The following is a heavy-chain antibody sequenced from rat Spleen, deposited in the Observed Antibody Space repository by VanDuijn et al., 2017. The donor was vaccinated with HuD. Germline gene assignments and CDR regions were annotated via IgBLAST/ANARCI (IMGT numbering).Heavy chain of an antibody. CDR3: ARHSYDGSYYLYYFDY. J-gene: IGHJ2*01. CDR1: GFTFSSFA. V-gene: IGHV5S13*01. D-gene: IGHD1-12*02. Sequence: EVQLVESGGGLVQPGRSLKLSCAASGFTFSSFAMAWVRQAPKKGLEWVATINTDGGSTYYPDSVKGRFTISRDNAENTVYLQMDSLRSEDTATYYCARHSYDGSYYLYYFDYWGQGVMVTVSS. CDR2: INTDGGST.